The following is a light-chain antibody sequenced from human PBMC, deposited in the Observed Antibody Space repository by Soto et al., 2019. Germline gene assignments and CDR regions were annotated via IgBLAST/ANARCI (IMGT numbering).Light chain of an antibody. CDR2: DAS. CDR3: QQFSSYPLT. CDR1: QTVRNNY. V-gene: IGKV3-20*01. J-gene: IGKJ4*01. Sequence: EFVLTQSPGTLSLSPGERATLSCRASQTVRNNYLAWYQQKPGQAPRLLIYDASSRATGIPDRFSGGGSGTDLTLTISRREPEDFGVYYCQQFSSYPLTFGGGTKVDIK.